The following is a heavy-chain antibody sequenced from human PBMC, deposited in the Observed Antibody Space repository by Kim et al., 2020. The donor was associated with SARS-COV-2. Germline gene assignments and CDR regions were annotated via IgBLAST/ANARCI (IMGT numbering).Heavy chain of an antibody. CDR3: AKAGGSSGWTYNWFDP. V-gene: IGHV3-23*01. D-gene: IGHD6-19*01. Sequence: SVKGRFTISRENSKNTLYLQMNSLRAEDTAVYYCAKAGGSSGWTYNWFDPWGQGTLVTVSS. J-gene: IGHJ5*02.